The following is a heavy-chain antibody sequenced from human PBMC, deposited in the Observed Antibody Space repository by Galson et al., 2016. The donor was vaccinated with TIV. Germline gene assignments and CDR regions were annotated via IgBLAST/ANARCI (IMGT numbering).Heavy chain of an antibody. CDR1: GFIFSYYS. CDR3: AKDPEQWRDRSSYFDS. D-gene: IGHD6-19*01. J-gene: IGHJ4*02. CDR2: ISYDGNNI. Sequence: SLRLSCASSGFIFSYYSIYWVRQAPGKGLEWVAVISYDGNNIYYADSVKGRFTISRDTSKNMFYLQMNSLRVDDTAMYYCAKDPEQWRDRSSYFDSWGQGTLVTVSS. V-gene: IGHV3-30*18.